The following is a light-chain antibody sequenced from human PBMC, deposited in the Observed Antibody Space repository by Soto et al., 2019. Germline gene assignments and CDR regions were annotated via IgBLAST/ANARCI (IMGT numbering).Light chain of an antibody. CDR2: DVS. CDR3: SSYTSSSTLYV. V-gene: IGLV2-14*01. J-gene: IGLJ1*01. CDR1: SSDVGGYNY. Sequence: SVLTKVASVSRSPGQPITIYCTGTSSDVGGYNYVSWYQQHPGKAPKFMIYDVSNRPSGVSNRFSGSKSGNTASLTISGLQAEDEADYYCSSYTSSSTLYVFGTGTNVTVL.